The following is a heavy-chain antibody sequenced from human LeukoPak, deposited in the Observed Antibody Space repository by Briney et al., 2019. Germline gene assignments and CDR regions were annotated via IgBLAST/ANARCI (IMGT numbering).Heavy chain of an antibody. CDR2: ISYDGSNK. CDR1: GFTFNTYA. J-gene: IGHJ4*02. Sequence: GGSLRLSCAASGFTFNTYAMHWVRQAPGKGLEWVSFISYDGSNKYYADSVKGRFTISRDNSKNTLYLQTNSLRAEDTAVYYCAKDGKIRNWNYYQAKPVYWGQGTLVTVSS. V-gene: IGHV3-30*04. D-gene: IGHD1-7*01. CDR3: AKDGKIRNWNYYQAKPVY.